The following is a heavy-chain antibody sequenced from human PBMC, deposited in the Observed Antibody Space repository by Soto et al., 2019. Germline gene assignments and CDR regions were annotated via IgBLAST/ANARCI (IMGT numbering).Heavy chain of an antibody. Sequence: QVQLVQSGAEVKKPGSSVKVSCKASGGTFSTYTVSWVRQAPGQGLEWMGGIIPIFRTANYAQKFQGRVKVTAYESTSTAYMELSSLRSEDTAVYYCARRYCISTSCHYYGMDVWGQGTTVTVSS. D-gene: IGHD2-2*01. V-gene: IGHV1-69*12. J-gene: IGHJ6*02. CDR1: GGTFSTYT. CDR3: ARRYCISTSCHYYGMDV. CDR2: IIPIFRTA.